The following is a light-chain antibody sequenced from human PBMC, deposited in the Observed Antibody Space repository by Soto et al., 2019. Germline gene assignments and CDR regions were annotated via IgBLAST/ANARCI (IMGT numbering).Light chain of an antibody. CDR3: QQYYSTPIT. Sequence: DIVMTQSADSLAVSLGERATINFKSIHIFLYSSNNKNYLAWYQQKPGQPPKLLIYWASTRESGVPDRFSGSGSGTDFTLTISSLQAEDVAVYYCQQYYSTPITFGQGTRLEIK. CDR2: WAS. V-gene: IGKV4-1*01. J-gene: IGKJ5*01. CDR1: HIFLYSSNNKNY.